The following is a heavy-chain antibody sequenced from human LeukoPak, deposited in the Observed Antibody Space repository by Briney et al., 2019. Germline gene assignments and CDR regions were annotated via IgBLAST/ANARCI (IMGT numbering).Heavy chain of an antibody. D-gene: IGHD5-18*01. CDR1: GFTFSSHR. J-gene: IGHJ4*02. V-gene: IGHV3-7*01. CDR3: ARHLSGITGYTYGRGIDY. Sequence: GGSLRLSCAASGFTFSSHRMSWVRQAPGKGLEWVANIKKDGSEKYYVDSVKGRFTISRDNAKTSLYLQMNSLRAEDTAVYYCARHLSGITGYTYGRGIDYWGQGTLVTVSS. CDR2: IKKDGSEK.